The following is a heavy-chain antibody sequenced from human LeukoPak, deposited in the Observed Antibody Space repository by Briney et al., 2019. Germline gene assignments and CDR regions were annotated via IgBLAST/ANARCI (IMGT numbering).Heavy chain of an antibody. D-gene: IGHD6-13*01. CDR2: IDPSDSYT. CDR1: GYSFTSYW. J-gene: IGHJ3*02. Sequence: GESLKISCKGSGYSFTSYWISWVRQMPGKGLEWLGRIDPSDSYTNYSPSFQGHVTISADKSISTAYLQWSSLKASDTAMYYCARLGYSSSWNDAFDIWGQGTMVTVSS. CDR3: ARLGYSSSWNDAFDI. V-gene: IGHV5-10-1*01.